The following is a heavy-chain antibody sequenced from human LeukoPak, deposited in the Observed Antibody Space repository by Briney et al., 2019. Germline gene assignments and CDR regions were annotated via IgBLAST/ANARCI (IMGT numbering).Heavy chain of an antibody. CDR2: ISTTGGST. D-gene: IGHD1-14*01. V-gene: IGHV3-23*01. J-gene: IGHJ4*02. CDR3: AKKMAGKYNFEY. Sequence: PGGSLRLSCAASGFTFSSYAMSWVRQAPGKGLEWISTISTTGGSTSYADSVQRRFTISRDNSKNTLYLQMNSLRTEDTAVYYCAKKMAGKYNFEYWGQGTLVTVSS. CDR1: GFTFSSYA.